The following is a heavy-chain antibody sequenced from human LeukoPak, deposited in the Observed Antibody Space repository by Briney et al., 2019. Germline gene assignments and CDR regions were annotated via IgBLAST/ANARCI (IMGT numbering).Heavy chain of an antibody. Sequence: GGSLRLSCAASGSDFYAYEMNWVRQAPGKGLEWVAYFAGSDTTTYYADSVKGRFTISRDNAKNSLYLQMNSLRAEDTALYYCTTLGYHLDSWGQGTLVTVSS. CDR3: TTLGYHLDS. CDR2: FAGSDTTT. CDR1: GSDFYAYE. D-gene: IGHD3-22*01. V-gene: IGHV3-48*03. J-gene: IGHJ4*02.